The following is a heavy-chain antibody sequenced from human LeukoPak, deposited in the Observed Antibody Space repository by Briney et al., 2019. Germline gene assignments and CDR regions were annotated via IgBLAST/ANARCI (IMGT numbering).Heavy chain of an antibody. J-gene: IGHJ4*02. CDR3: ARVGYCSRGVCYNYDY. D-gene: IGHD2-8*01. CDR1: VYSFTGNY. CDR2: INPNTGGT. V-gene: IGHV1-2*02. Sequence: ASVKVSCKASVYSFTGNYMQWVRQAPGQGFEWMGWINPNTGGTNYAQKFKGRVLMTRDTSISTAYLELSSLKSDDTAVYYCARVGYCSRGVCYNYDYWGQGTQVTVSS.